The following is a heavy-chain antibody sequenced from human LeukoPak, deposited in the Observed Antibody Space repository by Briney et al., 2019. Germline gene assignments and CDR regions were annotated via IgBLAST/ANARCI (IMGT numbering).Heavy chain of an antibody. CDR1: GGSISNSSYY. D-gene: IGHD6-19*01. V-gene: IGHV4-39*07. CDR2: IYYSGST. CDR3: ASSRYSSGCHVFDF. Sequence: SETLSLTCTVSGGSISNSSYYGGWIRQSPGKGLEWIGSIYYSGSTYNNPSLKSRVIISVDASKEQFSLRLSSVTAADTAVYYCASSRYSSGCHVFDFWGQGTLVTVSS. J-gene: IGHJ4*02.